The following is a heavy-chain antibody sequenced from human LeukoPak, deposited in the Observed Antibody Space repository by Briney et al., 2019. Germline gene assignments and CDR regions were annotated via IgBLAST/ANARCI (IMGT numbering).Heavy chain of an antibody. CDR1: GFTFSDYY. D-gene: IGHD6-13*01. CDR2: ISSSSSYT. J-gene: IGHJ4*02. Sequence: GGSLRLSCAASGFTFSDYYMSWIRQGPGKGLEWVSYISSSSSYTNYADSVKGRFTISRDNAKNSLYLQMNSLRAEDTAVYYCAVGVAAADLNYWGQGTLVTVSS. V-gene: IGHV3-11*03. CDR3: AVGVAAADLNY.